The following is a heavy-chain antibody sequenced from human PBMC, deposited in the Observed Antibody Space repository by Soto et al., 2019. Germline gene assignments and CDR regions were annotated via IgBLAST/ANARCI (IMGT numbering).Heavy chain of an antibody. D-gene: IGHD2-8*01. V-gene: IGHV1-2*04. CDR2: INPKSGGT. J-gene: IGHJ6*02. CDR3: ARGHSTDCSNGVCSFFYNHEMDV. Sequence: RASVKVSCKASGYSFTDYHIHWVRQTPGQGPEWLGRINPKSGGTSTAQKFQGWVTMTRDRSISTVYMELTRLRSDDTAVYFCARGHSTDCSNGVCSFFYNHEMDVWGQGTTVTVSS. CDR1: GYSFTDYH.